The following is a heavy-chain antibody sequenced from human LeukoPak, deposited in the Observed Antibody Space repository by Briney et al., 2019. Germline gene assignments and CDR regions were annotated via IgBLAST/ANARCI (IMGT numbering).Heavy chain of an antibody. J-gene: IGHJ4*02. CDR1: GYTFTNYY. Sequence: ASVKVSCKASGYTFTNYYIHWVRQAPGQGLECMGIINPSGGSTSYAQKFQGRVTMTRDMSTSTVYMELSSLRSEDTAVYYCARDAYGQYRRTPTPPFDYWGQGTLVTVSS. D-gene: IGHD6-6*01. CDR3: ARDAYGQYRRTPTPPFDY. CDR2: INPSGGST. V-gene: IGHV1-46*01.